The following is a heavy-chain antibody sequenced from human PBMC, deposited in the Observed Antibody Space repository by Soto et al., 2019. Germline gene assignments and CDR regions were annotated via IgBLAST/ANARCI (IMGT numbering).Heavy chain of an antibody. V-gene: IGHV3-23*01. Sequence: GGSLRLSCAASGFTFSNYGMSWVRQAPGKGLEWVSVISGSGGSTYYADSVKGRFTLSRDNSKNTVYLQMNSLRAEDTAVYYCAKDSPVGVPLLRDLHGWGQGTLVTVSS. J-gene: IGHJ1*01. CDR3: AKDSPVGVPLLRDLHG. D-gene: IGHD2-15*01. CDR2: ISGSGGST. CDR1: GFTFSNYG.